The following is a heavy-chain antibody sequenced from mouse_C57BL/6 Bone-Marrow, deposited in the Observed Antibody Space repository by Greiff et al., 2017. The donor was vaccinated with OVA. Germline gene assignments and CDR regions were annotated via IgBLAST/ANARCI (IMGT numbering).Heavy chain of an antibody. Sequence: VQLQQSGPELVKPGASVKIPCKASGYTFTDYNMDWVKQSHGKSLEWIGDINPNNGGTIYNQKFKGKATLTVDKSSSTAYMELLSLTSEDTAVYYCARPELGRYYFDYWGQGTTLTVSS. V-gene: IGHV1-18*01. D-gene: IGHD4-1*01. CDR3: ARPELGRYYFDY. J-gene: IGHJ2*01. CDR2: INPNNGGT. CDR1: GYTFTDYN.